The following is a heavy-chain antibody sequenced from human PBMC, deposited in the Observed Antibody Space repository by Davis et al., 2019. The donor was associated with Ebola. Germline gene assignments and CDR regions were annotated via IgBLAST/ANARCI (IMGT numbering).Heavy chain of an antibody. Sequence: PSETLSLTCTVSGASISSYYWSWIRQSPEKGLEWIGHFFYSGSTTYNPSLRSRVTISLDTSKNHFSLDLTSVTAADTAVYYCARETPGLWYFDVWGRGTLVTVSS. V-gene: IGHV4-59*01. D-gene: IGHD3-10*01. CDR1: GASISSYY. CDR2: FFYSGST. CDR3: ARETPGLWYFDV. J-gene: IGHJ2*01.